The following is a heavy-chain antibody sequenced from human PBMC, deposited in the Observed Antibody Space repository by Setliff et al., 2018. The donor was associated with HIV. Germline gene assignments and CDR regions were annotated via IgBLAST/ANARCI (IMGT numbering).Heavy chain of an antibody. CDR2: VYFTGHT. V-gene: IGHV4-59*01. CDR3: ARSPEWGAGGIDY. Sequence: PSETLSLTCTVSGGSISRYYWSWIRPSPGKGLEWIGYVYFTGHTNFNPSLKSRVTMSIDTPQNQFSLTLTSVTAADTAVYYCARSPEWGAGGIDYWGQGTLVTVSS. J-gene: IGHJ4*02. CDR1: GGSISRYY. D-gene: IGHD1-26*01.